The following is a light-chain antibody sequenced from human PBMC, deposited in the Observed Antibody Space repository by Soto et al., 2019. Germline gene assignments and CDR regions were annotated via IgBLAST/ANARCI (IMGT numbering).Light chain of an antibody. V-gene: IGKV3-20*01. J-gene: IGKJ2*01. CDR2: AAS. Sequence: EVVLTVSPDSLSLSPGDTATLSCRASQSVSTSFLAWYQQKPGQAPRLLIYAASNRPTDVPDRFSGGGSGTDFTLTISRLEPEDFAVYFCHQYGSPPFTFGQGAKL. CDR3: HQYGSPPFT. CDR1: QSVSTSF.